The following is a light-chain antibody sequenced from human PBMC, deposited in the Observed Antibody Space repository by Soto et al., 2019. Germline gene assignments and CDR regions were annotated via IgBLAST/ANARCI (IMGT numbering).Light chain of an antibody. V-gene: IGKV3-20*01. CDR2: GAS. J-gene: IGKJ1*01. CDR3: QQYGSSRT. CDR1: QSVSSSY. Sequence: EIVLTHSPGTLSLSPGERATLSCRASQSVSSSYLAWYQQTPGQAPRLLIYGASSRATGIPDRFSGSGSGTDFTITISRLEPEDFGVYYCQQYGSSRTFGQGTKVEIK.